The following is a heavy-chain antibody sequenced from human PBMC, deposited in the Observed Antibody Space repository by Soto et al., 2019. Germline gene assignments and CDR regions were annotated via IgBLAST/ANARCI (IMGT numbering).Heavy chain of an antibody. J-gene: IGHJ4*02. V-gene: IGHV1-69*13. CDR1: GGSFSSYA. CDR2: IIPIFGTA. Sequence: SVKVSCKASGGSFSSYAISWVRQAPGQGLEWMGGIIPIFGTANYAQKFQGRVTITADESTSTAYMELSSLRSEDTAVYYCARTAPLEGVIMAYLDYRGEGTLVTGSS. CDR3: ARTAPLEGVIMAYLDY. D-gene: IGHD3-3*01.